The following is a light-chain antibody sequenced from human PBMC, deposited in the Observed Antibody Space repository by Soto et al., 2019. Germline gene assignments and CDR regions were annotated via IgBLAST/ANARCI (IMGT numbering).Light chain of an antibody. CDR1: QSLVYSHGTTS. J-gene: IGKJ1*01. CDR2: KVS. V-gene: IGKV2-30*01. CDR3: MQGKHWPRT. Sequence: DVVMTQSPLARPVILGQPAYSACRSSQSLVYSHGTTSLNLIHQRPGQAPRRLIYKVSNRDSGVPERFSGSGAGTYFTLKSSRVAAEDVGVYYCMQGKHWPRTFGQGTKVEIK.